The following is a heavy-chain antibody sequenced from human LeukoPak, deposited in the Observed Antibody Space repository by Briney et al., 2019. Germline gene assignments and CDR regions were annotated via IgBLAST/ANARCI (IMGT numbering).Heavy chain of an antibody. V-gene: IGHV4-34*01. CDR1: GGSFSGYY. Sequence: KSSETLSLTCAVYGGSFSGYYWSWIRQPPGKGLEWIGEINHSGSTNYNPSLKSRVTISVDTSKNQFSRKLSSVTAADTAVYYCARAEDIVSSNYFDYWGQGTLVTVSS. D-gene: IGHD2-15*01. CDR2: INHSGST. CDR3: ARAEDIVSSNYFDY. J-gene: IGHJ4*02.